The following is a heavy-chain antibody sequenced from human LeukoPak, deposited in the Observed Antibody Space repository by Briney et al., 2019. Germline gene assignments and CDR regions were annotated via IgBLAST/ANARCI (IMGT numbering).Heavy chain of an antibody. CDR2: IYTSGST. D-gene: IGHD2-2*02. V-gene: IGHV4-61*02. CDR3: ARDDCSSTSCYTW. Sequence: SETLSLTCTVSGGSISSGSYYWSWIRQPAGKRLESIGRIYTSGSTNYNPSLKSRVTISVDTSKNQFSLKLSSVTAADTAVYYCARDDCSSTSCYTWWGQGTLVTVSS. CDR1: GGSISSGSYY. J-gene: IGHJ4*02.